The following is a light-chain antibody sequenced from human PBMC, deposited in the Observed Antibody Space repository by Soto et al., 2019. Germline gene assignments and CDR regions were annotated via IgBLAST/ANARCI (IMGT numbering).Light chain of an antibody. CDR2: DVT. CDR3: SSYTSSSTLV. Sequence: QSALSQPAFVSGSPGQSITISCTGTSTDVGGYNFVSWYQQHPVKVPKLMIYDVTNRPSGVSNRFSGSKSGNTASLTISGLQAEDEADYYCSSYTSSSTLVFGTGTKLTVL. V-gene: IGLV2-14*01. CDR1: STDVGGYNF. J-gene: IGLJ1*01.